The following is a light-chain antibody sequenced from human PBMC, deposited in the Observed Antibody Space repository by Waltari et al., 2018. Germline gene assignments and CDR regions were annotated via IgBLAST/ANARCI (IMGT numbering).Light chain of an antibody. J-gene: IGKJ1*01. CDR2: GAS. CDR3: QQYVKLPVT. Sequence: EIVLTQSPGTLSLSPGERATLTCRASQSVSRALAWYQQQPGQAPRLLMYGASTRAHGVPDRFSGSGSGTDFSLNISSLDPEDVAVYYCQQYVKLPVTYGQGTKVEI. V-gene: IGKV3-20*01. CDR1: QSVSRA.